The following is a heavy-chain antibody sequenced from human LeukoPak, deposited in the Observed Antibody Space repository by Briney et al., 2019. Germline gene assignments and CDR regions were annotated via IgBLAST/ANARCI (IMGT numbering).Heavy chain of an antibody. CDR1: GYSFTNYW. Sequence: GESRKISCKGSGYSFTNYWIGWVRQMPGKGLEWMAFINPGDSDTRYSPSFQGHVTISVDKSINTAYLQWGSLKASDTAMYYCARQGDAVVTDVWGQGTTVIVSS. V-gene: IGHV5-51*01. CDR3: ARQGDAVVTDV. D-gene: IGHD4-23*01. J-gene: IGHJ6*02. CDR2: INPGDSDT.